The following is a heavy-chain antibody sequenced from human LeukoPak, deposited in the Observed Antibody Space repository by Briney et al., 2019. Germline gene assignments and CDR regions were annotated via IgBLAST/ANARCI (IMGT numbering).Heavy chain of an antibody. CDR1: GGSISSGGYY. CDR3: ARDDPRVAAAGI. D-gene: IGHD6-13*01. V-gene: IGHV4-31*03. CDR2: IYYSGST. J-gene: IGHJ4*02. Sequence: PSQTLSLTCTVSGGSISSGGYYWSWIRQHPGKGLERIGYIYYSGSTYYNPSLKSRVTISVDTSKNQFSLKLSSVTAADTAVYYCARDDPRVAAAGIWGQGTLVTVSS.